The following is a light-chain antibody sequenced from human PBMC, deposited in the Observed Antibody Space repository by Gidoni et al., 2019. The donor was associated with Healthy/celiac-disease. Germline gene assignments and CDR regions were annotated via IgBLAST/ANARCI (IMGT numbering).Light chain of an antibody. CDR3: MQALQTPYT. J-gene: IGKJ2*01. CDR2: LGS. Sequence: IVMTQSPLSLPVTPGEPASISCRSSQSLLPRNGYNYLDWYLQKPGQSPQLLIYLGSNRASGVPDRVSGSGSGTDFTLKISRVEAEDVGVYYCMQALQTPYTFGQGTKLEIK. CDR1: QSLLPRNGYNY. V-gene: IGKV2-28*01.